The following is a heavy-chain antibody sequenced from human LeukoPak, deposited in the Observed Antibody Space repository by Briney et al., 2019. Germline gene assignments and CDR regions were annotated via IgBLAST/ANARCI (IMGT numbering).Heavy chain of an antibody. Sequence: SETLSLTCTVSGGSISSYYWSWIRQPPGKGLEWIGYIYYSGSTNYNPSLKSRVTISVDTSKNQFSLKLSSVTAADTAVYYCARLAPYYYDSSFYFDYWGQGTLVTVSS. CDR1: GGSISSYY. V-gene: IGHV4-59*08. D-gene: IGHD3-22*01. CDR2: IYYSGST. J-gene: IGHJ4*02. CDR3: ARLAPYYYDSSFYFDY.